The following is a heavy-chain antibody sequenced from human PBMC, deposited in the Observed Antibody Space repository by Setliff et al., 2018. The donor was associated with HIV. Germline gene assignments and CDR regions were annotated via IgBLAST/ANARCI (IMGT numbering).Heavy chain of an antibody. CDR2: INHSGST. J-gene: IGHJ6*02. CDR3: ARESPLERTTTSYYYYGLDV. Sequence: PSETLSLTCAVYGGSFSGYYWSWIRQPPGKGLEWIGEINHSGSTNYNPSLKSRVTISVDMSKNQFSLKLSSVTAADTAVYYCARESPLERTTTSYYYYGLDVWGQGTTVTVSS. V-gene: IGHV4-34*01. CDR1: GGSFSGYY. D-gene: IGHD4-4*01.